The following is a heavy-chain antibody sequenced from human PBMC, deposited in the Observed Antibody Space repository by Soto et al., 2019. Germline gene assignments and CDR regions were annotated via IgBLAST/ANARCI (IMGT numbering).Heavy chain of an antibody. CDR1: GGSISSSSYY. CDR2: IYYSGST. Sequence: QLQLQESGPGLVKPSETLSLTCTVSGGSISSSSYYWGWIRQPPGKGLEWIGSIYYSGSTYYNPSLKSRVTISVDTSKNQFSLKLSSVTAADTAVYYCASTTPSYCISTSCPIDYWGQGTLVTVSS. V-gene: IGHV4-39*01. J-gene: IGHJ4*02. D-gene: IGHD2-2*01. CDR3: ASTTPSYCISTSCPIDY.